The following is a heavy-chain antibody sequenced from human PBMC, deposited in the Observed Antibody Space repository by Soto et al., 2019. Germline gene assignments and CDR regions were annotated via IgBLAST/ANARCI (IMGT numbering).Heavy chain of an antibody. Sequence: GASVKVSCKASGYSFTDYHIHWVRQAPGQGLEWLGRINPKSGGTSTAQKFQGWVTMTTDTSISTASMGLTRLTSDDTAIYYCARGDSTDCSNGVCSFFYNHDMDVWGQGXTVTVYS. CDR3: ARGDSTDCSNGVCSFFYNHDMDV. J-gene: IGHJ6*02. V-gene: IGHV1-2*04. D-gene: IGHD2-8*01. CDR1: GYSFTDYH. CDR2: INPKSGGT.